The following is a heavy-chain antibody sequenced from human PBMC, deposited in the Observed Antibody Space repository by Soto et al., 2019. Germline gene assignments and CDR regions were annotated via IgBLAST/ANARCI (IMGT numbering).Heavy chain of an antibody. J-gene: IGHJ4*02. CDR1: GFIFSGYG. CDR3: ARDDDYVDNGLDH. Sequence: QVQLVESGGGVVQPGRSLRLSCAASGFIFSGYGMHWVGQAPGKRLEWLAVIVRDGSEKYYGDSVKGRFTVSRDNSNNMLYLEMSSLRGDDTSVYYCARDDDYVDNGLDHWGQGTLVTVSS. V-gene: IGHV3-33*01. CDR2: IVRDGSEK. D-gene: IGHD4-17*01.